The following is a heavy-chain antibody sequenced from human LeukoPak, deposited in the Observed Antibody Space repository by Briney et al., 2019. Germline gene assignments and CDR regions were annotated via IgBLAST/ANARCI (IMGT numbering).Heavy chain of an antibody. V-gene: IGHV1-46*01. D-gene: IGHD3-22*01. J-gene: IGHJ5*02. Sequence: GASVKVSCKASGYTFTSYAMNWVRRAPGQGLEWMGIINPSGGSTSYAQKFQGRVTMTRDTSTSTVYMELSSLRSEDTAVYYCARDGSNYDSSAIPSGGWFDPWGQGTLVTVSS. CDR3: ARDGSNYDSSAIPSGGWFDP. CDR1: GYTFTSYA. CDR2: INPSGGST.